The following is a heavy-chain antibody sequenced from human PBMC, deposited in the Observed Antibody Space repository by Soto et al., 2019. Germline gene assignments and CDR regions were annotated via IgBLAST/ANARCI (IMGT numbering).Heavy chain of an antibody. Sequence: GGSLRLSCASSGFSFSAFSMNWVRQAPGKGLEWVSYISSTSNTIYYADSVKGRFTISRDNAQNTLYLQMNSLSDADTAVYYCAREGGRHCSPTGCYNAFDIWGQGTMVTVSS. CDR3: AREGGRHCSPTGCYNAFDI. J-gene: IGHJ3*02. CDR1: GFSFSAFS. D-gene: IGHD2-2*02. CDR2: ISSTSNTI. V-gene: IGHV3-48*02.